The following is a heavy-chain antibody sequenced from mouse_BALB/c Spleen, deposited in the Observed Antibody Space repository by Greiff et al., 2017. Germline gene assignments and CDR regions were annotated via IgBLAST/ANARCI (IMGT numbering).Heavy chain of an antibody. J-gene: IGHJ2*01. CDR1: GYSITSDYA. V-gene: IGHV3-2*02. CDR2: ISYSGST. D-gene: IGHD2-1*01. CDR3: ARWGGNYLYFDY. Sequence: EVQLQESGPGLVKPSQSLSLTCTVTGYSITSDYAWNWIRQFPGNKLEWMGYISYSGSTSYNPSLKSRISITRDTSKNQFFLQLNSVTTEDTATYYCARWGGNYLYFDYWGQGTTLTVSS.